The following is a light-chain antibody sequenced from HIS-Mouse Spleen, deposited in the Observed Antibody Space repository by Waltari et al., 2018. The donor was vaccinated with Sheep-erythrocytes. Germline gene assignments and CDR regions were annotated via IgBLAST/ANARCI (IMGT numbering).Light chain of an antibody. Sequence: QSALTQPPSASGSPGQSVTIPCPGTSSDVGGYNYFSLSPQHPGKAPKRMIYEVSKRPSGVPDRFSGSKSGNTASLTVSGLQAEDEADYYCSSYAGSNNWVFGGGTKLTVL. CDR3: SSYAGSNNWV. CDR1: SSDVGGYNY. CDR2: EVS. J-gene: IGLJ3*02. V-gene: IGLV2-8*01.